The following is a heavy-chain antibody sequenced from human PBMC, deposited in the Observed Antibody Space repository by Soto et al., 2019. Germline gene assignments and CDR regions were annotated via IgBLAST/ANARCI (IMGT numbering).Heavy chain of an antibody. CDR3: AKMGVNYYDLASGMDV. CDR1: GFTFSRHA. Sequence: EVQLLESGGGLVQPGGSLRLSCAASGFTFSRHAMNWVRQAPGKGLEWVSAISGDGGSRYYADSVKGRFTVSRDNSKNTLYLQMNSLRAKDTAVYYCAKMGVNYYDLASGMDVWGQGTTVTVSS. CDR2: ISGDGGSR. J-gene: IGHJ6*02. V-gene: IGHV3-23*01. D-gene: IGHD3-22*01.